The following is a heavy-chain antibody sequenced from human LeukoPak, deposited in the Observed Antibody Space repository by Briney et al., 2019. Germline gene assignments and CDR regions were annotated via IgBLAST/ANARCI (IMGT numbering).Heavy chain of an antibody. D-gene: IGHD5-12*01. Sequence: RPSETLSLTCTVSGGFISSYYWGWIRQPPGRGLEWIGSIYYSGSTYYNPSLKSRVTISVDTSKNQFSLKLSSVTAADTAVYYCARRGSLDLDYFDYWGQGTLVTVSS. CDR1: GGFISSYY. J-gene: IGHJ4*02. V-gene: IGHV4-39*01. CDR3: ARRGSLDLDYFDY. CDR2: IYYSGST.